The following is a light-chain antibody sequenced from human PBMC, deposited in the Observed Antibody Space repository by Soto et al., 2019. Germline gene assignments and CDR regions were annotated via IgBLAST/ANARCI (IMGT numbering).Light chain of an antibody. J-gene: IGKJ1*01. V-gene: IGKV3-20*01. Sequence: EIVLTQSPGTLSLSPGERATLSCRASLSVSDYLAWYQQKVGQAPRLLIYGASNRATGVPDRFSGSGSGTDFTLTISRLEPEDFAVYYCQQYGYSPGGPFGQGTKVDIK. CDR1: LSVSDY. CDR3: QQYGYSPGGP. CDR2: GAS.